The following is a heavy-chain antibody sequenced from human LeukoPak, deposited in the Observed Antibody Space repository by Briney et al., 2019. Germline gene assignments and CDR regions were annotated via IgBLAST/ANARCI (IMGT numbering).Heavy chain of an antibody. J-gene: IGHJ2*01. CDR1: GGSTSSDS. D-gene: IGHD3-16*01. CDR2: VYNSEDT. V-gene: IGHV4-59*08. Sequence: TETLSLTCTVSGGSTSSDSWSWVRQSPGKGLEWVGYVYNSEDTGKNPSLKSRVTILLDTSKNQCSLKLTSVSAADTAVYYCAGLKLGAYFDLWGRGTLVTVSS. CDR3: AGLKLGAYFDL.